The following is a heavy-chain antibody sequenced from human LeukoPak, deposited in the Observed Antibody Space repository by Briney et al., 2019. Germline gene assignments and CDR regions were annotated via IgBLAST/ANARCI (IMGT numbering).Heavy chain of an antibody. D-gene: IGHD4-17*01. V-gene: IGHV3-30*01. CDR1: GFTFSSFA. CDR2: ISYNGAVK. CDR3: ARDPLQGYGDYFDY. J-gene: IGHJ4*02. Sequence: GGSLRLSCAASGFTFSSFAMHWVRQAPGKGLEWVAVISYNGAVKNYAESVRGRFTISRDDSKNTLYLQMDSLRTEDTAVYYCARDPLQGYGDYFDYWGQGTLVTVSS.